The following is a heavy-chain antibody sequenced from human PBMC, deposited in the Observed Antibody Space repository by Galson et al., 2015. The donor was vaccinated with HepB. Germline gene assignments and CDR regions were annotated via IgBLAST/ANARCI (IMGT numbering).Heavy chain of an antibody. Sequence: SLRLSCAASGFSFSSYAMHWVRQAPGKGLEWVAIISYDGSYKYFADSVKGRFTISRDNSMNTLYLQMNSLRAEETAVYYCARGPQVLLWFGELELDYWGQGTLVAVSS. D-gene: IGHD3-10*01. V-gene: IGHV3-30*04. CDR2: ISYDGSYK. CDR3: ARGPQVLLWFGELELDY. J-gene: IGHJ4*02. CDR1: GFSFSSYA.